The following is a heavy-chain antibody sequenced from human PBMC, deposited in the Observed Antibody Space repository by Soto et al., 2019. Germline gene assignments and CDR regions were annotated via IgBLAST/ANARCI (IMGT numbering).Heavy chain of an antibody. J-gene: IGHJ4*02. CDR2: VIPLFGAT. V-gene: IGHV1-69*01. CDR1: GATLSNYA. CDR3: ARAAAPCTMTSHFDY. D-gene: IGHD6-13*01. Sequence: QVHLVQSGAEVKKPGSSVKVSCKISGATLSNYAVNWLRQAPGHGLEWVGGVIPLFGATYYTEKFQGRATINADEFTTTAYLELSRLTSEDTAIYFCARAAAPCTMTSHFDYWGQGTLITVSS.